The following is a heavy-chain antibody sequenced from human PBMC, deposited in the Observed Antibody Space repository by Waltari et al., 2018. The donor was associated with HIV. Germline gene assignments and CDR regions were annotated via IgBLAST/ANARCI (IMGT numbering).Heavy chain of an antibody. D-gene: IGHD5-12*01. V-gene: IGHV4-34*01. CDR1: GGSFSGYY. CDR2: INHSGRT. Sequence: QVQLQQWGAGLLKPSETLSLTCAVYGGSFSGYYWSWIRQPPGEGLEWIGEINHSGRTNYNPSRKSRVTISADTSKNQFSVKVNSVTAADTAVYYCARGEDGYSGYDLSWFDTWGQGTLVTVSS. CDR3: ARGEDGYSGYDLSWFDT. J-gene: IGHJ5*02.